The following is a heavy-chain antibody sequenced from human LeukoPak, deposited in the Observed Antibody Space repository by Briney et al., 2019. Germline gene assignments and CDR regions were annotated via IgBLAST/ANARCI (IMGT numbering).Heavy chain of an antibody. Sequence: PSETLSLTCTVSGGSVSGGSISSYYWSWIRQPPGKGLEWIGFIAYTGSTNYNPSLKSRVTISVDKSKKQFSLRLSSVTAADTAVYYCARAPRYSSGPQFDYWGQGTLVTVSS. CDR2: IAYTGST. CDR1: GGSVSGGSISSYY. D-gene: IGHD6-19*01. J-gene: IGHJ4*02. V-gene: IGHV4-61*05. CDR3: ARAPRYSSGPQFDY.